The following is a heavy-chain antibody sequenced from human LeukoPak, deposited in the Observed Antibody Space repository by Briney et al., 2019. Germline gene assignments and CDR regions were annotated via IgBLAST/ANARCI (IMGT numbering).Heavy chain of an antibody. Sequence: SETLSLTCAVYGGSFSGYYWSWSRQPPGKGLEWIGEINHSGSTNYNPSLKSRVTISVDTSKNQFSLKLSSVTAADTAVYYCARCGYYRLDYWGQGTLVTVSS. D-gene: IGHD3-22*01. V-gene: IGHV4-34*01. CDR1: GGSFSGYY. J-gene: IGHJ4*02. CDR3: ARCGYYRLDY. CDR2: INHSGST.